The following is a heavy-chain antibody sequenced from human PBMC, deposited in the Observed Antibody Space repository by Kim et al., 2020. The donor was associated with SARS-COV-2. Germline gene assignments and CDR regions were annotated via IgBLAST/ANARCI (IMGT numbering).Heavy chain of an antibody. D-gene: IGHD2-15*01. J-gene: IGHJ5*02. Sequence: SETLSLTCTVSGGSISNGDYYWSWIRQPPGKGLEWIGYIYYSGSTYYNPSLKSRVTISVDTSKNQFSLKLSSVTAADTAVYYCARVVVAAHNWFDPWGQGTLVTVSS. V-gene: IGHV4-30-4*01. CDR3: ARVVVAAHNWFDP. CDR2: IYYSGST. CDR1: GGSISNGDYY.